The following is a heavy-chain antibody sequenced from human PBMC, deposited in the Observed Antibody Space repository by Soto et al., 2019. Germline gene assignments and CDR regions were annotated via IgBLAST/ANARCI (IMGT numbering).Heavy chain of an antibody. CDR1: GFTFSSYA. J-gene: IGHJ4*02. D-gene: IGHD5-12*01. CDR2: IKSTTDGGTA. CDR3: SWLSRDY. V-gene: IGHV3-15*01. Sequence: GGSLRLSCAASGFTFSSYAMTWVRQAPGKGLEWVGRIKSTTDGGTADYAAPVRGRFTISRDASKNTVFRQMNSLKTEDTAVYYCSWLSRDYWGQGTLVTVSS.